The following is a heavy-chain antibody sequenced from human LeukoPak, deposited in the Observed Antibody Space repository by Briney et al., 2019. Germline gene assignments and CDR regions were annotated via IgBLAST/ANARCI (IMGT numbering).Heavy chain of an antibody. Sequence: GASVKVSCKASGYTFTSYDINWVRQATGQGLEWMGWMNPNSGNTGYAQKFQGRVTMTRNTSIGTAYMELSRLRSDDTAVYYCARDSGTSYYDFWSAPGGIDWFDPWGQGTLVTVSS. D-gene: IGHD3-3*01. CDR1: GYTFTSYD. CDR2: MNPNSGNT. CDR3: ARDSGTSYYDFWSAPGGIDWFDP. J-gene: IGHJ5*02. V-gene: IGHV1-8*01.